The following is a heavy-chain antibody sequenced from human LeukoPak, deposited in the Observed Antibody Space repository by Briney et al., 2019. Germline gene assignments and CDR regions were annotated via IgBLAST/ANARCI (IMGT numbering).Heavy chain of an antibody. CDR3: ARGRYYGSGSYSSWWFDP. CDR1: GGTFSSYA. CDR2: IIPIFGTA. V-gene: IGHV1-69*13. D-gene: IGHD3-10*01. J-gene: IGHJ5*02. Sequence: SVKVSCKASGGTFSSYAISWVRQAPGQGLEWMGGIIPIFGTANYAQKFQGRVTITADESTNTAYMELSSLRSEDTAVYYCARGRYYGSGSYSSWWFDPWGQGTLVTVSS.